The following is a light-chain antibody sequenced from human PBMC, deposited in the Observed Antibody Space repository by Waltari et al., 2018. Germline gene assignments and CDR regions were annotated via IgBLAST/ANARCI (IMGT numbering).Light chain of an antibody. CDR2: GTS. CDR1: QSVSRA. Sequence: EIVLTQSPGTLSLSPGERATLSCRASQSVSRALAWYQQKPGQAPRLLIYGTSNRATGIPDRFSGSGSGTDFSHTISRLEPEDVAVYFCQHYVRLPATFGQGTKVEIK. CDR3: QHYVRLPAT. J-gene: IGKJ1*01. V-gene: IGKV3-20*01.